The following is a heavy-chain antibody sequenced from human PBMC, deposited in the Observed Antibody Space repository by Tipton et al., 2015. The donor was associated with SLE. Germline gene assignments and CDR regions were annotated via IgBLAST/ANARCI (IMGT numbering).Heavy chain of an antibody. CDR1: GGSISSSSYY. J-gene: IGHJ3*02. CDR3: ARDGAMIVPRGSFDI. D-gene: IGHD3-22*01. V-gene: IGHV4-39*07. CDR2: IYYSGST. Sequence: TLSLTCTVSGGSISSSSYYWGWIRQPPGKGLEWIGSIYYSGSTYYNPPLKSRVTMSVDTSKNQFSLKLSSVTAADTAVYYCARDGAMIVPRGSFDIWGQGTMVTVSS.